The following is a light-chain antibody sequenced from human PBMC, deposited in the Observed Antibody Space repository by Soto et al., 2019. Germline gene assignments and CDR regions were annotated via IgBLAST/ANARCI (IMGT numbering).Light chain of an antibody. V-gene: IGKV3-15*01. CDR2: GAS. CDR1: QSVSSN. J-gene: IGKJ1*01. Sequence: EIVMTQSPATLSVSPGERATLSCRASQSVSSNLAWYQQSPGQATRLLIYGASNRATGIPARFSGSGSGTEFTLTISSLQSEDFAVYYCQHYNDWPWAFGQGTKVEIK. CDR3: QHYNDWPWA.